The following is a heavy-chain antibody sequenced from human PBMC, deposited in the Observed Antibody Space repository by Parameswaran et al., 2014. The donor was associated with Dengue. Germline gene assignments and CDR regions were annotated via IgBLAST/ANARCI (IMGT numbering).Heavy chain of an antibody. V-gene: IGHV5-51*01. CDR2: IYPGDSNT. CDR3: ARIDYHYYYGMDL. D-gene: IGHD2-21*01. Sequence: VRQMPGKGLEWMGIIYPGDSNTRYSPSFQGQVTISVDKSISTAYLQWSSLKASDTAMYYCARIDYHYYYGMDLWGQGTMVTVSS. J-gene: IGHJ6*02.